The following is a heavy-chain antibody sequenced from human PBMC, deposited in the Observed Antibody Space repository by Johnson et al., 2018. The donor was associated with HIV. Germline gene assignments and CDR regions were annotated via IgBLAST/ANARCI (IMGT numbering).Heavy chain of an antibody. CDR2: ISYDGSKK. CDR1: GFTFSTYG. D-gene: IGHD3-22*01. CDR3: ARGGWFVVVVTGSDDAFDI. V-gene: IGHV3-30*03. Sequence: QVRLVESGGGVVQPGRSLRLSCAASGFTFSTYGMHWVRQAPGKGLEWVAVISYDGSKKYYADSVQGRFTISRDNSKNTLYLQMNSLRAEDTAVYYCARGGWFVVVVTGSDDAFDIWGQGTMVTVSS. J-gene: IGHJ3*02.